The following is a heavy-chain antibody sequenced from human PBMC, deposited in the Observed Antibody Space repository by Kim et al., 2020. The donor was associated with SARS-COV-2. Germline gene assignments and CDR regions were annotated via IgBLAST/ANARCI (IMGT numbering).Heavy chain of an antibody. Sequence: ASVKVSCKASGYTFTGYYMHWVRQAPGQGLEWMGRINPNSGGTNYAQKFQGRVTMTRDTSISTAYMELSRLRSDDTAVYYCARGPRITMVRGVTRGAWWFDPWGQGTLVTVSS. CDR3: ARGPRITMVRGVTRGAWWFDP. J-gene: IGHJ5*02. V-gene: IGHV1-2*06. CDR1: GYTFTGYY. D-gene: IGHD3-10*01. CDR2: INPNSGGT.